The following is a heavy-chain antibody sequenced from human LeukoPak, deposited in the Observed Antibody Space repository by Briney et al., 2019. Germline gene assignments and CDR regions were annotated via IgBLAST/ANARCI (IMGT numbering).Heavy chain of an antibody. CDR2: IYPGDSDT. V-gene: IGHV5-51*01. CDR3: ARQSRDGSKTRGYYFDS. J-gene: IGHJ4*02. CDR1: GCIFTDYW. Sequence: GESLKISCQVSGCIFTDYWIGWVRQMPGKGLESVGIIYPGDSDTTYSPFFEGQVTISADKSISTVYLQWSSLKASDTAIYYCARQSRDGSKTRGYYFDSWGQGTLVTVSS. D-gene: IGHD3-10*01.